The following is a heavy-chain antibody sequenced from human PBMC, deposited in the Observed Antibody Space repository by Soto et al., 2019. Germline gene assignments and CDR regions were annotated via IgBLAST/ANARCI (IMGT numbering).Heavy chain of an antibody. D-gene: IGHD3-10*01. Sequence: SETLSLTCAVSSGSISSSNWWSWVRQPPGKGLEWIGEIYHSGSTNYNPSLKSRVTISVDKSKNQFSLKLSSVTAADTAVYYCARAYGSRSYHFDYWGQGTLVTVSS. CDR1: SGSISSSNW. CDR3: ARAYGSRSYHFDY. CDR2: IYHSGST. J-gene: IGHJ4*02. V-gene: IGHV4-4*02.